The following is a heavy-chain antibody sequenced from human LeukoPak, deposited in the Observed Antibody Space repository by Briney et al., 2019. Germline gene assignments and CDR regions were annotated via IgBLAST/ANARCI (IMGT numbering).Heavy chain of an antibody. CDR2: ISDIGSI. CDR3: AGHHPRNTVDF. Sequence: SETLSLTCTVSGGSISSYYWSWIRQPPGKGLEWIAYISDIGSINYNPSLKSRVTISLDTTKNQFSLKLSSVTAADTAVYYCAGHHPRNTVDFWGQGTLVTVSS. V-gene: IGHV4-59*08. D-gene: IGHD2-8*02. CDR1: GGSISSYY. J-gene: IGHJ4*02.